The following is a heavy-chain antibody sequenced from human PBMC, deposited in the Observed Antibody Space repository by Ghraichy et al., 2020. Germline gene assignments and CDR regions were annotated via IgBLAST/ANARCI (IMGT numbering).Heavy chain of an antibody. V-gene: IGHV3-48*03. CDR1: GFTFSSYD. D-gene: IGHD4-17*01. J-gene: IGHJ6*02. Sequence: GGSLRLSCVSSGFTFSSYDFNWVRQAPGRGLEWVAYISNSGTKRQYADSARGRFTIDKDDGRNSLYLQMNSLRAEDTAGYYYAREIEGYGYYYGLDGWGQGPTVTVCS. CDR3: AREIEGYGYYYGLDG. CDR2: ISNSGTKR.